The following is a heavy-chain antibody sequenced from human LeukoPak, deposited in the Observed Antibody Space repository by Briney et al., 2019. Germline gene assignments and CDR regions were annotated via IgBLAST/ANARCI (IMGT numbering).Heavy chain of an antibody. CDR1: GFTVSANY. J-gene: IGHJ5*02. CDR3: ASLYCSRGSCAFDV. CDR2: IYSGGST. Sequence: GGSLRLSCAASGFTVSANYMSWVRQSPGKGLEWVSIIYSGGSTDYADTVKGRFTISKDNSNNTVFLQMNSLRAEDTAMYYCASLYCSRGSCAFDVWGQGTLVPVSP. D-gene: IGHD2-15*01. V-gene: IGHV3-66*01.